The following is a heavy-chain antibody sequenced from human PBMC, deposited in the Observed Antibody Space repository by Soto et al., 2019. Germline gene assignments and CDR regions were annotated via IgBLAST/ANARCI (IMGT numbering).Heavy chain of an antibody. V-gene: IGHV1-69*01. CDR3: AEGRRHVSLVRGVRREWGAGYFSGLDV. D-gene: IGHD3-10*01. CDR1: GGTFSSYA. J-gene: IGHJ6*01. CDR2: IIPIFGTA. Sequence: QVQLVQSGAEVKKPGSSVKVSCKASGGTFSSYAISWVRQAPGQGLEWMGGIIPIFGTANYAQKFQGRVTITAGESTRTVYLVLRNLRDEDAAVYDCAEGRRHVSLVRGVRREWGAGYFSGLDVLGQGTTVTVPS.